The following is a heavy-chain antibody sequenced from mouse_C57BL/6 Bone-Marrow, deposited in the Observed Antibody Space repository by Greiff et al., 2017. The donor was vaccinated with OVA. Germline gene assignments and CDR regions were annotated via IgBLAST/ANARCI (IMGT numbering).Heavy chain of an antibody. CDR1: GYTFTSYW. CDR2: IDPSDSDT. CDR3: ARDYSNFCWYFDV. D-gene: IGHD2-5*01. V-gene: IGHV1-52*01. Sequence: QVQLQQPGAELVRPGSSVKLSCKASGYTFTSYWMHWVKQRPIQGLEWIGNIDPSDSDTHYNQKFKDKATLTVDKSSSTAYMQLSSLTSEDSAVYYCARDYSNFCWYFDVWGTGTTVTVSS. J-gene: IGHJ1*03.